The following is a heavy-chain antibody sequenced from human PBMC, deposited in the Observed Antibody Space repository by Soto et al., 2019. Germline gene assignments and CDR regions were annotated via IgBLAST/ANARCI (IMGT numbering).Heavy chain of an antibody. D-gene: IGHD1-26*01. CDR3: ARNACGLGDLDF. J-gene: IGHJ4*02. CDR2: MTPNSRNT. CDR1: GYTFTNYD. V-gene: IGHV1-8*01. Sequence: QGQLVQSGAEVQKPGASVKVSSKSSGYTFTNYDINWVRQATGQGLEWMGWMTPNSRNTGDAQKYQGRVTMTRDTAKGTAYMELSSLRSEDTGVYYCARNACGLGDLDFWGQGTLVTVSS.